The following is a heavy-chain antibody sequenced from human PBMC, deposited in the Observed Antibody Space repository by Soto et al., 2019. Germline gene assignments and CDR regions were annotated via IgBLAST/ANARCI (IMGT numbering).Heavy chain of an antibody. Sequence: EVQLVESGGGLVQPGGSLRLSCAASGLIFSDYHMDWVRQAPGKGLEWVGRIRRKATSYTTEYAASVKGRFTISRDDSKNSLYLQMNSLKTEDTAVYYCAMLGGWSGGSNDMDVGGQGTTVTVSS. CDR2: IRRKATSYTT. J-gene: IGHJ6*02. CDR3: AMLGGWSGGSNDMDV. D-gene: IGHD6-19*01. CDR1: GLIFSDYH. V-gene: IGHV3-72*01.